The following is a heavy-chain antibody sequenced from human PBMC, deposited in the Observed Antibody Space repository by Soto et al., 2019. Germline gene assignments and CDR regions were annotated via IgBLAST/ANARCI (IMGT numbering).Heavy chain of an antibody. Sequence: SETLSLTCTVSGGSISSYYWSWIRQPPGKGLEWIGYIYYSGSTNYNPSLKSRVTISVDTSKNQFSLKLSSVTAADTAVYYCARGFYDILTGYPAPYFDYWGQGTLVTVSS. CDR2: IYYSGST. J-gene: IGHJ4*02. V-gene: IGHV4-59*01. CDR1: GGSISSYY. CDR3: ARGFYDILTGYPAPYFDY. D-gene: IGHD3-9*01.